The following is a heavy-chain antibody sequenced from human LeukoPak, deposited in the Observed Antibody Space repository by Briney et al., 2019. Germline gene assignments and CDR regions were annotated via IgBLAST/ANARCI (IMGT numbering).Heavy chain of an antibody. CDR2: IYSGGST. J-gene: IGHJ4*02. D-gene: IGHD5-24*01. Sequence: GGSLRLSCAASGFTVSSNCMSWVRQAPGKGLEWVSFIYSGGSTYYEDSVKGRFTISRDNAKNSLYLQMNSLRAEDTAVYYCARPRGNVEMATIPFDYWGQGTLVTVSS. V-gene: IGHV3-53*01. CDR1: GFTVSSNC. CDR3: ARPRGNVEMATIPFDY.